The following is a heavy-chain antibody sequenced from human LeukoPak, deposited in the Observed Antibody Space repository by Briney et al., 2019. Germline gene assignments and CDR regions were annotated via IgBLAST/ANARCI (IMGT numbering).Heavy chain of an antibody. Sequence: PGRSLRLSCAGSGFTFNNAWMNWVRQAPGKGLEWVSYISSSSSTIDYADSVKGRFSISRDNAKNSLYLQMKSLRDEDTAVYYCAREDGGKADIWGQGTMVTVSS. D-gene: IGHD4-23*01. V-gene: IGHV3-48*02. CDR3: AREDGGKADI. J-gene: IGHJ3*02. CDR2: ISSSSSTI. CDR1: GFTFNNAW.